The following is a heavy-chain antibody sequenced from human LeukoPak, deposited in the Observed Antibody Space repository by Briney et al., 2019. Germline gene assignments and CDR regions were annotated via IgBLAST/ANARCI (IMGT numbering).Heavy chain of an antibody. CDR1: GGSSSGYY. V-gene: IGHV4-34*01. J-gene: IGHJ5*02. CDR3: ARVGPYSSSWYWFDP. CDR2: INHSGST. Sequence: SETLSLTCAVYGGSSSGYYWSWIRQPPGKGLEWLGEINHSGSTNYNPSLKSRVTISVDTSKNQFSLKLSSVTAADTAVYYCARVGPYSSSWYWFDPWGQGTLVTVSS. D-gene: IGHD6-13*01.